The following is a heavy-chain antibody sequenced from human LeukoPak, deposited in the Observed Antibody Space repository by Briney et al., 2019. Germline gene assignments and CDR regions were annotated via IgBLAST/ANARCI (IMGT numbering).Heavy chain of an antibody. J-gene: IGHJ4*02. V-gene: IGHV1-2*02. CDR1: GGTFSSYA. CDR3: ARDLYPYYYDSSGYYDTRNYFDY. Sequence: ASVKVSCKASGGTFSSYAISWVRQAPGQGLEWMGWINPNSGGTNYAQKFQGRVTMTRDTSISTAYMELSRLRSDDTAVYYCARDLYPYYYDSSGYYDTRNYFDYWGQGTLVTVSS. CDR2: INPNSGGT. D-gene: IGHD3-22*01.